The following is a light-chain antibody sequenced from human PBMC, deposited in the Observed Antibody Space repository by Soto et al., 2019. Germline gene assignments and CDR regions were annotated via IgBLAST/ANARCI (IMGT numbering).Light chain of an antibody. CDR2: GAS. CDR1: QSVSGN. Sequence: EIVMTQSPATLSLSPGERATLSCRASQSVSGNLAWHQQNPGQAPRLLIYGASTRATGIPARFTGSGSGTEFTLTISSLQSEDFAVYYCQQYQNWPVTFGQGTKVEIK. J-gene: IGKJ1*01. V-gene: IGKV3-15*01. CDR3: QQYQNWPVT.